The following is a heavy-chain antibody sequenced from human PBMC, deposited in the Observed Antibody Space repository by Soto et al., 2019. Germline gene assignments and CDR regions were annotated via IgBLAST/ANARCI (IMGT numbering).Heavy chain of an antibody. Sequence: SETLSLTCTVSGGSISSYYWSWIRQPPWKGLEWIGYIYYSGSTNYNPSLKSRVTISVDRSKNQFSLKLSSVTAADTAVYYCARSMTTVTTNDYWGQGSLVTVPQ. J-gene: IGHJ4*02. CDR1: GGSISSYY. CDR3: ARSMTTVTTNDY. D-gene: IGHD4-17*01. V-gene: IGHV4-59*12. CDR2: IYYSGST.